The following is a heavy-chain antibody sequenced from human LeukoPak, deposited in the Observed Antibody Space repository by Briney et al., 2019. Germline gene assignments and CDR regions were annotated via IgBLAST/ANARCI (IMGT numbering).Heavy chain of an antibody. Sequence: GASVKVSCKASGYTFTSYGISWVRQAPGQGLEWMGCISAYNGNTNYAQKLQGRVTMTTDTSTSTAYMELRSLRSDDTAVYYCARESITMVRGVIHDAFDIWGQGTMVTVSS. D-gene: IGHD3-10*01. V-gene: IGHV1-18*01. CDR1: GYTFTSYG. J-gene: IGHJ3*02. CDR3: ARESITMVRGVIHDAFDI. CDR2: ISAYNGNT.